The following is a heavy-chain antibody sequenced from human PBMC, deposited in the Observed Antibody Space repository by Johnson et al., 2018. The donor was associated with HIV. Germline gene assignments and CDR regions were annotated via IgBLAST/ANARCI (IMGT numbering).Heavy chain of an antibody. D-gene: IGHD3-22*01. CDR2: MNGDGKST. CDR1: GFTFSSYG. V-gene: IGHV3-74*01. Sequence: VQLVESGGGVVQPGGSLRLSCAASGFTFSSYGMHWVRQAPGKGLVWVSRMNGDGKSTTYADSAKGRFTISRDNAKNTLYLQMNSLRAEDTAVYYCARDRTHYYDSSEVWFDIWGRGTMVTVSS. J-gene: IGHJ3*02. CDR3: ARDRTHYYDSSEVWFDI.